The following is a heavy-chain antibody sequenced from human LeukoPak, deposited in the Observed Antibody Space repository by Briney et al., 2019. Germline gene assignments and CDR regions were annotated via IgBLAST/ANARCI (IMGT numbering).Heavy chain of an antibody. CDR2: INHSGST. V-gene: IGHV4-34*01. J-gene: IGHJ4*02. CDR3: ARGGQQPVLFY. D-gene: IGHD6-13*01. Sequence: SETLSLTCAVYGGSFSGYYWSWIRQPPGKGLEWIGEINHSGSTNYNPSLKSRVTISVDTSKNQFSLKLSSVTAADTAVYYCARGGQQPVLFYWGQGTLVTVSS. CDR1: GGSFSGYY.